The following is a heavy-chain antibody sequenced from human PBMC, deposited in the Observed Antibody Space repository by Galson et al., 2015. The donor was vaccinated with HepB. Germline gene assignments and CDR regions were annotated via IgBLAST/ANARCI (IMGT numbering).Heavy chain of an antibody. CDR3: ARRISLVRGIITKPDYYYGMDV. D-gene: IGHD3-10*01. Sequence: LRLSCAASGFPFSSYWMNWVRQAPGKGLEWVAHINQDGSSKYYVDSVKGRFTISRDNAKDSVYLQLDSLRAEDTAVYYCARRISLVRGIITKPDYYYGMDVWGQGTTVTVAS. CDR1: GFPFSSYW. CDR2: INQDGSSK. V-gene: IGHV3-7*03. J-gene: IGHJ6*02.